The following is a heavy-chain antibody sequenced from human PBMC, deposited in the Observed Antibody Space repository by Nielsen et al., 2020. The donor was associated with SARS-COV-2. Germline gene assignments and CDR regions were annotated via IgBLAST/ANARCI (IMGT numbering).Heavy chain of an antibody. D-gene: IGHD5-24*01. Sequence: WLRQPPGKGLEWVSYISSSSSSYTNYADSVKGRFTISRDNSKNTLYLQMNSLRAEDTAVYYCARVPGRTRRDGYNSFITYYYYGMDVWGQGTTVTVSS. V-gene: IGHV3-11*06. CDR2: ISSSSSSYT. J-gene: IGHJ6*02. CDR3: ARVPGRTRRDGYNSFITYYYYGMDV.